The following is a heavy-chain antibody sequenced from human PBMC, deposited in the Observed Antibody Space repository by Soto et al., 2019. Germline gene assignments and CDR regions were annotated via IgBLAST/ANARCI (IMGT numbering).Heavy chain of an antibody. Sequence: EVQLVESGGGLVQPGGSLRLSCEVSGFTVSSNYMSWVRQAPGKGLEWVSFIYSDGSTSYADSAKGRFSISRDNSKNTLYLQMNNLGAEDTAVYYCARGHAQLWSFDYWGQGTLVTVSS. V-gene: IGHV3-66*01. CDR3: ARGHAQLWSFDY. CDR2: IYSDGST. J-gene: IGHJ4*02. D-gene: IGHD5-18*01. CDR1: GFTVSSNY.